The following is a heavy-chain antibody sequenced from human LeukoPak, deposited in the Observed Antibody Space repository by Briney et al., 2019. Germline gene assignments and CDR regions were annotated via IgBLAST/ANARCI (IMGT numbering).Heavy chain of an antibody. CDR1: GYPFTTYE. D-gene: IGHD1-14*01. J-gene: IGHJ5*02. CDR2: VHPDTGYA. CDR3: ARGPRNDP. Sequence: ASVEVSCKTSGYPFTTYEINWVRQAAGQGLEWMGWVHPDTGYADYAQKFQGRVTMTSDTSISTAYMELSSLRSDDTAVYFCARGPRNDPWGQGTLVTVSS. V-gene: IGHV1-8*01.